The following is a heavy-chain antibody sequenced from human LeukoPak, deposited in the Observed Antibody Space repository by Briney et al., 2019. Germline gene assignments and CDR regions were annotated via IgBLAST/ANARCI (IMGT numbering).Heavy chain of an antibody. CDR1: GFTFSTYA. Sequence: GGSLRLSCAASGFTFSTYAMSWVRQAPGKELEWVSLIGGSDGRTRYADSVKGRFTISRDNPKNTLYLEMNSLRAEDTAVYYCAKDSSSYDWGYMDVWGKGTTVTISS. CDR2: IGGSDGRT. D-gene: IGHD3-22*01. J-gene: IGHJ6*03. V-gene: IGHV3-23*01. CDR3: AKDSSSYDWGYMDV.